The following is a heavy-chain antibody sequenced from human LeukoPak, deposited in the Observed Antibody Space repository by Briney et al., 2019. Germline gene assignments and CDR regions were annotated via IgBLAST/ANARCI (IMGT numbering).Heavy chain of an antibody. CDR1: GFTFSSYE. J-gene: IGHJ4*02. CDR2: MSNNGRTI. Sequence: GGSLRLSCVVSGFTFSSYEMNWARQAPGKRLEWVSYMSNNGRTIYYADSVKGRFTISRDNAKNSLYLQMNSLRAEDTAVYYCARVTKYYIDYWGQGTQVTVPS. V-gene: IGHV3-48*03. CDR3: ARVTKYYIDY.